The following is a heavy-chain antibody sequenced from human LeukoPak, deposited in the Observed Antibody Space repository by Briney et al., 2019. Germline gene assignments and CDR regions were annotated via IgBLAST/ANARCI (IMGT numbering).Heavy chain of an antibody. D-gene: IGHD4-17*01. CDR3: AKGRGTTVTAAANY. V-gene: IGHV3-23*01. CDR1: GFTFSSYG. CDR2: ISDSGGET. J-gene: IGHJ4*02. Sequence: GGSLRLSCAASGFTFSSYGMSWVRQAPGKGLEWVSGISDSGGETFYADSVKGRFTISRDNSKNTVYLQMNSLRAEDTAVYYCAKGRGTTVTAAANYWGQGTLVTVSS.